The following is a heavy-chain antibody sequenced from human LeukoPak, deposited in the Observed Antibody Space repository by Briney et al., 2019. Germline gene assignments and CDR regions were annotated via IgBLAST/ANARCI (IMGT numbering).Heavy chain of an antibody. D-gene: IGHD7-27*01. J-gene: IGHJ4*02. CDR1: GASLTIYY. V-gene: IGHV4-4*07. CDR3: ATGDHSFDN. Sequence: SEALSLTCSVSGASLTIYYWNWIRQPAGKGLEWIGRYASGTTTHNPSLKSQFTMSVDTSKKQVSLKLTSVTAADTAVYYCATGDHSFDNWGQGTLVTVTP. CDR2: YASGTT.